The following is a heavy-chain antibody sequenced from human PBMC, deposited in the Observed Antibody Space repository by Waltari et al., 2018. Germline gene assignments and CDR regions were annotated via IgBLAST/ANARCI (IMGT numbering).Heavy chain of an antibody. CDR1: GYTFTTSE. CDR2: MNPNTGDP. V-gene: IGHV1-8*02. D-gene: IGHD5-12*01. CDR3: ARGRDVYAGFDYNWFDP. Sequence: QVQLLQSGAEVKKPGASVKVSCQASGYTFTTSEINWVRQASGQGLEWKGWMNPNTGDPGLAQRFQGRFTMTRDTSFNTAYMELSTLTSEDTALYYCARGRDVYAGFDYNWFDPWGPGTLVTVSS. J-gene: IGHJ5*02.